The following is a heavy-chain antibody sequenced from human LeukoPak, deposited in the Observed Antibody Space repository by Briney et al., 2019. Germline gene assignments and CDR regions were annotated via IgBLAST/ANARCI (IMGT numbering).Heavy chain of an antibody. Sequence: SGGSLRLSCAASGFTFSSYGMHWVRQAPGKGLVWVAFIRYDGSNKYYADSVKGRFTISRDNSKNTLYLQMNSLRAGDTAVYYCAKDIRLLLVAVAGSLGFDYWGQGTLVIVSS. CDR1: GFTFSSYG. CDR2: IRYDGSNK. V-gene: IGHV3-30*02. D-gene: IGHD6-19*01. CDR3: AKDIRLLLVAVAGSLGFDY. J-gene: IGHJ4*02.